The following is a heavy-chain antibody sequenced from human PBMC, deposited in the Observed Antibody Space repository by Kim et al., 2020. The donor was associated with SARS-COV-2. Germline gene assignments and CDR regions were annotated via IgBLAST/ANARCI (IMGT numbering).Heavy chain of an antibody. Sequence: GGSLRLSCAASGFTFSSHLMHWVRQAPGKGLEWVALISYDGSTKKYKQSVQGRFTISRDNSKNALYLQMNSLRLEDTAVYYCARNLVGARDRGLWGQGTLVTVSS. J-gene: IGHJ4*02. V-gene: IGHV3-30*03. CDR3: ARNLVGARDRGL. CDR2: ISYDGSTK. CDR1: GFTFSSHL. D-gene: IGHD1-26*01.